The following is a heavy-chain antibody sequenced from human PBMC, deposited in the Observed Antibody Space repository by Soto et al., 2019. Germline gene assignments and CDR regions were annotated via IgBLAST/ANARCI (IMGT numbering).Heavy chain of an antibody. CDR3: ARVENGTDY. CDR2: IIPIFGTA. CDR1: GYTFTSYG. V-gene: IGHV1-69*13. J-gene: IGHJ4*02. Sequence: GASVKVSCKASGYTFTSYGISWVRQAPGQGLEWMGGIIPIFGTANYAQKFQGRVTITADESTSTAYMELSSLRSEDTAVYYCARVENGTDYWGQGTLVTVSS. D-gene: IGHD1-1*01.